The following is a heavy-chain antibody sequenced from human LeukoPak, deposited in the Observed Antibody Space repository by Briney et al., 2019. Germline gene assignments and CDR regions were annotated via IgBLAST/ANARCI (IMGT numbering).Heavy chain of an antibody. CDR1: GGTFSSYA. Sequence: ASVKVSCKASGGTFSSYAISWVRQAPGQGLEWMGWISAYNGNTNYAQKLQGRVTMTTDTSTSTAYMELRSLRSDDTAVYYCARTGSGWNYRSYYYYYMDVWGKGTTVTVSS. D-gene: IGHD1-7*01. J-gene: IGHJ6*03. CDR2: ISAYNGNT. CDR3: ARTGSGWNYRSYYYYYMDV. V-gene: IGHV1-18*01.